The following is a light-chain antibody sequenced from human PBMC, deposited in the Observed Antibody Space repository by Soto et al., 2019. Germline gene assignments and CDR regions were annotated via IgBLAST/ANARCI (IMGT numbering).Light chain of an antibody. V-gene: IGKV3-15*01. CDR2: GAS. CDR3: QQRSNWIT. CDR1: QSVSSD. Sequence: EIVMTQSPPTLSVSPGERATLSCRASQSVSSDLAWYQQKPGQVLRLLIYGASTRATGIPARFSGSGSGTEFTLTISSLQSEGFAVYYCQQRSNWITFGQGTRLEIK. J-gene: IGKJ5*01.